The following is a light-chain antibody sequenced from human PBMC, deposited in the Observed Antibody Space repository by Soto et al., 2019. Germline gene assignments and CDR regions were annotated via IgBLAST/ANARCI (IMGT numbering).Light chain of an antibody. CDR1: SSDVGAYKY. J-gene: IGLJ3*02. CDR3: TSYVGNDIWV. CDR2: EVT. Sequence: QSALTQPPSSSGSPGQSVTISCTGTSSDVGAYKYVSWYQQYPGKAPKLMIYEVTKRPSGVPDRFSGSKSGNTASLTVSGLQYEDEADYYCTSYVGNDIWVFGGGTKVTVL. V-gene: IGLV2-8*01.